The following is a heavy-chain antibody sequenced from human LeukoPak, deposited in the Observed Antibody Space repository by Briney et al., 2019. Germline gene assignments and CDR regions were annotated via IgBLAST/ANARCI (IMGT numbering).Heavy chain of an antibody. CDR3: ARVRPVVVAAPTPSL. Sequence: PGGSLRLSCAPSGFTFSRYSMTWVPQAPGKGLEWVSYISSSSSNIYYADSVKGRFNISRDNAKNSLYLQMNSLRAEDTGVYYCARVRPVVVAAPTPSLWGEGTLVTVSS. CDR2: ISSSSSNI. J-gene: IGHJ4*02. CDR1: GFTFSRYS. D-gene: IGHD2-15*01. V-gene: IGHV3-48*04.